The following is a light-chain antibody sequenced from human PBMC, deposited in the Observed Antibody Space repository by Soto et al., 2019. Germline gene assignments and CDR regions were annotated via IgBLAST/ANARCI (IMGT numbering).Light chain of an antibody. J-gene: IGLJ1*01. CDR3: QSYDSSNYV. V-gene: IGLV6-57*04. CDR1: SGSIASNY. CDR2: EDN. Sequence: NFMLTQPHSVSESPGKTVTISCTRSSGSIASNYVQWYQQRPGSAPTTVIYEDNQRPSGVPDRFSGSIDSSSNSASLTISGLKTEDEADHYCQSYDSSNYVFGTGTKLTVL.